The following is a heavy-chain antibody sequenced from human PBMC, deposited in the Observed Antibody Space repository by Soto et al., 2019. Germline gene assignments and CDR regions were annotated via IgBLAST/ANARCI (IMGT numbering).Heavy chain of an antibody. V-gene: IGHV3-15*07. J-gene: IGHJ4*02. D-gene: IGHD2-15*01. CDR1: GFTFSNAW. CDR2: IKSKTDGGTT. Sequence: EVQLVESGGGLVKPGGSLRLSCAASGFTFSNAWMNWVRQAPGKGLEWVGRIKSKTDGGTTDYAAPVKGRFTISRDDSKNTLYLQMNSLKTEDTAVYYCTTQMGGYCSGGSCYSRFYSFDYWGQGTLVTFSS. CDR3: TTQMGGYCSGGSCYSRFYSFDY.